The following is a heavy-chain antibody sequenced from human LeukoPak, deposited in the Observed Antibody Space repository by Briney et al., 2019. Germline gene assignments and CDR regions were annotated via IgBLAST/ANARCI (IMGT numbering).Heavy chain of an antibody. CDR1: GGTFIGYA. V-gene: IGHV1-69*04. D-gene: IGHD5-24*01. CDR2: IIPILGIA. J-gene: IGHJ4*02. CDR3: ATTGGGYNGDY. Sequence: SVTVSCKSSGGTFIGYAISWVRQAPGQGLEWMGRIIPILGIANYAQKFQGRVTITADKSTSTAYMELSSLRSEDTAVYYCATTGGGYNGDYWGQGTLVTVSS.